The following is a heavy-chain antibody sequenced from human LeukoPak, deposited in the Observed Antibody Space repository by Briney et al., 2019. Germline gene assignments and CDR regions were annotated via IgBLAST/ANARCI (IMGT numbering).Heavy chain of an antibody. V-gene: IGHV3-74*01. CDR1: GFPFSSYW. D-gene: IGHD3-16*01. CDR2: IKSDGSST. CDR3: ARVWGGSTFDY. Sequence: GGSLRLSCAASGFPFSSYWMHWVRQAPGKGLVWVSRIKSDGSSTNYADSVKGRFTISRDNAKNTLYLQTNSLRAEDTAVYYCARVWGGSTFDYWGQGTLVTVSS. J-gene: IGHJ4*02.